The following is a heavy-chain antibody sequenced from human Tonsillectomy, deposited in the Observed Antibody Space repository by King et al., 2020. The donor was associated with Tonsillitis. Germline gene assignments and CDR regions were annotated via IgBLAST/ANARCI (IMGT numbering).Heavy chain of an antibody. J-gene: IGHJ4*02. D-gene: IGHD3-3*01. CDR3: VKRSGGGGVLDF. CDR2: ITSNGSIT. CDR1: GFIFSRYA. V-gene: IGHV3-64D*06. Sequence: EVQLVESGGGLVQSGGSLRLSCSTSGFIFSRYAMNWVRQAPGQGLEYVSGITSNGSITYHADYVKGRFTISRDEAKNTLYLQMSTLRSEDTAVYYFVKRSGGGGVLDFWGQGSLVTVSS.